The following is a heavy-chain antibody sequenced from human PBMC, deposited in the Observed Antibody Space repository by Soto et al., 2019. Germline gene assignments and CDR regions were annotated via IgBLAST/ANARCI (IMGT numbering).Heavy chain of an antibody. J-gene: IGHJ4*02. D-gene: IGHD3-16*01. V-gene: IGHV3-23*01. CDR2: VSATAGTT. CDR3: AKDRLAGGFDY. Sequence: GGSLRLSCAASGFTFSNYAMSWVRQAPGKGLEWVSPVSATAGTTYYTDSVKGRFTISRDNSRNTVYLQMNSLRADDTAVYYCAKDRLAGGFDYLGRGALVTVSS. CDR1: GFTFSNYA.